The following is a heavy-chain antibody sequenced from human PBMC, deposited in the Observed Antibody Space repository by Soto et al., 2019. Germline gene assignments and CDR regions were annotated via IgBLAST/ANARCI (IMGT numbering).Heavy chain of an antibody. CDR3: ARLYCSASSCYSVGAFDI. D-gene: IGHD2-15*01. Sequence: QVQLVESGGGVVQPGRSLRLSCAASGFTFSSYGMHWVRQAPGKGLEWVALIWFDGSDKYYTESVKGRFTISRDNSKSTLYLQMNSLRAEDTAVYYFARLYCSASSCYSVGAFDIRGQGKMVTVSS. J-gene: IGHJ3*02. CDR1: GFTFSSYG. V-gene: IGHV3-33*01. CDR2: IWFDGSDK.